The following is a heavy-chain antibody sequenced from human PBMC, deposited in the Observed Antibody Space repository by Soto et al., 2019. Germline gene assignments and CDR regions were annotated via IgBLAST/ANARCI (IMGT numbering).Heavy chain of an antibody. J-gene: IGHJ6*03. Sequence: SETLSLTCTVSGGSISSYYWSWIRQPPGKGLEWIGYIYYSGSTNYNPSLKSRVTISVDTSKNQFSLKLSSVTAADTAVYYCARGEVVVPAARDYYYYYYYMDVWGKGTTVTVSS. V-gene: IGHV4-59*01. CDR2: IYYSGST. CDR1: GGSISSYY. D-gene: IGHD2-2*01. CDR3: ARGEVVVPAARDYYYYYYYMDV.